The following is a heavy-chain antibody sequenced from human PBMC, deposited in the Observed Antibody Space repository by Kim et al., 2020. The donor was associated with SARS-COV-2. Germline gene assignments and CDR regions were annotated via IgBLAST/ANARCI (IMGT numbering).Heavy chain of an antibody. Sequence: GGSLRLSCAASGFTFRTYDMNWVRQAPGEGLEWVSFISATTNYIHYADSVRGRFTISRDNAKNFVYLQMNSLKAEDTAVYYCARAWGAGHDYFDHWGQGTLVAVSS. D-gene: IGHD1-26*01. CDR2: ISATTNYI. CDR1: GFTFRTYD. V-gene: IGHV3-21*01. CDR3: ARAWGAGHDYFDH. J-gene: IGHJ4*02.